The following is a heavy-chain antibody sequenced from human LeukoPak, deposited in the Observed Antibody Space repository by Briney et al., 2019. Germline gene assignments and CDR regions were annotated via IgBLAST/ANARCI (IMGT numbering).Heavy chain of an antibody. CDR3: ARDRVVPWFDP. CDR2: IYYSGST. CDR1: GGSFISYE. J-gene: IGHJ5*02. D-gene: IGHD3-10*01. V-gene: IGHV4-59*01. Sequence: PSETLSLTCTVIGGSFISYEWSWIGQPPGKGLEWIGYIYYSGSTNYNPSLKSRVTISVDTSKNQFSLTLSSVTAADTAVYYCARDRVVPWFDPWGQGALVTVSS.